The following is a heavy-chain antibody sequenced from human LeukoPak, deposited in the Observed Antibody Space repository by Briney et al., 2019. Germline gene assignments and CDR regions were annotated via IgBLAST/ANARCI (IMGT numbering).Heavy chain of an antibody. V-gene: IGHV3-30-3*01. D-gene: IGHD5-12*01. CDR1: GFTFSSYA. CDR2: ISYDGSNK. Sequence: GRSLRLSCAASGFTFSSYAMHWVRQAPGKGLEWVAVISYDGSNKYYADSVKGRFTISRDNSKNTLYLQMNSLKAEDTAVYYCPRDIRVATALDYWGQGTLVTVSS. CDR3: PRDIRVATALDY. J-gene: IGHJ4*02.